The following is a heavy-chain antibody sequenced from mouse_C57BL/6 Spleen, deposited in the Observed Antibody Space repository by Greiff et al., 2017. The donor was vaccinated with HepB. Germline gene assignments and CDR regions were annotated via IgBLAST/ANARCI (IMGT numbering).Heavy chain of an antibody. Sequence: QVQLKQPGAELVKPGASVKLSCKASGYTFTSYWMQWVKQRPGQGLEWIGEIDTSDSYTNYNQKFKGKATLTVDTSSSTAYMQLSSLTSEDSAVYYCARGGLGQRAWFAYWGQGTLVTVSA. CDR2: IDTSDSYT. V-gene: IGHV1-50*01. D-gene: IGHD4-1*01. CDR1: GYTFTSYW. CDR3: ARGGLGQRAWFAY. J-gene: IGHJ3*01.